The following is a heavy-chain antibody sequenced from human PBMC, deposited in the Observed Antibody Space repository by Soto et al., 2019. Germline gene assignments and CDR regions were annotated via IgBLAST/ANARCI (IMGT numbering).Heavy chain of an antibody. Sequence: GSLRLSCAASGFTFSYYNMNWVRQAPGKGPEWVSNIRTSGSDVYYADSVKGRFTVSRDNAKNSLYLQMHSLRVEDTAVYYCARDQDWSFDYWGQGTLVTVSS. V-gene: IGHV3-21*06. CDR1: GFTFSYYN. J-gene: IGHJ4*02. CDR2: IRTSGSDV. CDR3: ARDQDWSFDY. D-gene: IGHD3-9*01.